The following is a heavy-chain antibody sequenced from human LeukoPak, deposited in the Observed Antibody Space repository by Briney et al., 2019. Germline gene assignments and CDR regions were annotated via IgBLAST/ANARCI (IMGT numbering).Heavy chain of an antibody. CDR3: ARDPELLWFGELFDY. CDR2: ISAYNGNT. Sequence: ASVKVSCKASGYTFTSYGISWVRQAPGQGLEWMGWISAYNGNTNYAQKLQGRVTMTTDTSTSTAYMELRSLRSDDTAVYYCARDPELLWFGELFDYWGQGTLVTVSS. V-gene: IGHV1-18*01. CDR1: GYTFTSYG. D-gene: IGHD3-10*01. J-gene: IGHJ4*02.